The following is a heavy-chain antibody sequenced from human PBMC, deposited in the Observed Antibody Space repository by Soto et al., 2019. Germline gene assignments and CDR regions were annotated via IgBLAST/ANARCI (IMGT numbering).Heavy chain of an antibody. CDR3: ARTPFEDAFDI. J-gene: IGHJ3*02. Sequence: GGSLRLSCAASKFTFSRYWMHWVRQTPGKGLMWVARINTDGSRTTYADSVKGRFTISRDNTKNSLYLEMNSLRAEDTAVYYCARTPFEDAFDIWGQGTVVTVS. D-gene: IGHD3-16*01. CDR2: INTDGSRT. CDR1: KFTFSRYW. V-gene: IGHV3-74*03.